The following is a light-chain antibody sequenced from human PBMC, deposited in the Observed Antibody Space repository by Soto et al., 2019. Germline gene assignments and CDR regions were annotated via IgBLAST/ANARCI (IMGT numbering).Light chain of an antibody. V-gene: IGKV1-27*01. CDR3: QQRNNWPPGIT. CDR1: LPISNY. CDR2: AAS. J-gene: IGKJ5*01. Sequence: DIQRTQSASSLSASVGDRVTITGRASLPISNYLAWYQQKPGKIPNLLIYAASTLQAGVPSRFSGSGSGTDFTLTISRLEPEDFAVYYCQQRNNWPPGITCGQGTRLEIK.